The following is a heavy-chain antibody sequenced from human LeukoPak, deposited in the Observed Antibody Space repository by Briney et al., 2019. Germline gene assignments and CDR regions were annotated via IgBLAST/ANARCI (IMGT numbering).Heavy chain of an antibody. J-gene: IGHJ2*01. V-gene: IGHV3-48*01. Sequence: PGGSLRLSCAASGLTFSSYSMNWVRQAPGKGLEWVSYISSSSSTIYYADSVKGRFTISRDNAKNSLYLQMNSLRAEDTAVYYCARTVTTYWYFDLWGRGTLVTVSS. CDR3: ARTVTTYWYFDL. D-gene: IGHD4-17*01. CDR2: ISSSSSTI. CDR1: GLTFSSYS.